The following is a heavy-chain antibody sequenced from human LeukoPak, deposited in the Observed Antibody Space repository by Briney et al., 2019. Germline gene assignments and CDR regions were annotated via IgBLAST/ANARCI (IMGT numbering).Heavy chain of an antibody. V-gene: IGHV1-69*04. D-gene: IGHD6-19*01. CDR2: IIPILGIA. J-gene: IGHJ4*02. CDR3: ARVSGYSSGWYGY. CDR1: GYTFTSYD. Sequence: ASVKVSCKASGYTFTSYDINWVRQATGQGLEWMGRIIPILGIANYAQKFQGRVTITADKSTSTAYMELSSLRSEDTAVYYCARVSGYSSGWYGYWGQGTLVTVSS.